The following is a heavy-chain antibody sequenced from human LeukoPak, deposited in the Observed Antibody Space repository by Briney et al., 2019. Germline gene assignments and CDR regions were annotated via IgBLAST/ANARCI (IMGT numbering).Heavy chain of an antibody. CDR3: ARGRRVRGVIDY. Sequence: SETLSLTCAVYGGSFSGYYWSWIRQPPGKGLEWIGEINHSGSTNYNPSLKSRVTISVDTSKNQFSLKLSSVIAADTAVYYCARGRRVRGVIDYWGQGTLVTVSS. V-gene: IGHV4-34*01. D-gene: IGHD3-10*01. CDR1: GGSFSGYY. J-gene: IGHJ4*02. CDR2: INHSGST.